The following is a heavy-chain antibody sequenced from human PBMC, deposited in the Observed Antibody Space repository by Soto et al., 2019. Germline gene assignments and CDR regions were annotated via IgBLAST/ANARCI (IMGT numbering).Heavy chain of an antibody. CDR3: ARKDYYDSGIYYFGY. V-gene: IGHV1-3*01. CDR1: GYTFSTYP. J-gene: IGHJ4*02. CDR2: INAGNGDT. D-gene: IGHD3-10*01. Sequence: QVQLVQSGAEVKKPGASVKVSCKTSGYTFSTYPMHWVRQAPGQRLEWMGWINAGNGDTGYSQKFQGRVIMTRDTSASTVYMELSSLRSEDTAVYYCARKDYYDSGIYYFGYCGQGTLVTVSS.